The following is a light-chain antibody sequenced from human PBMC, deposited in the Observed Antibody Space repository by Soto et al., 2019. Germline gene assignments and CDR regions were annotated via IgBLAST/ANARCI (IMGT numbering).Light chain of an antibody. CDR1: SSDVGSYNL. CDR3: CSYAGSSTLV. V-gene: IGLV2-23*02. J-gene: IGLJ3*02. Sequence: QSALTQPASVSGSPGQSITIPCTGTSSDVGSYNLVSWYQQHPDKAPRLMISEVTKRPSGVSDRFSGSKSGNMASLTISGLQAEDEADYYCCSYAGSSTLVFGGGTKLTVL. CDR2: EVT.